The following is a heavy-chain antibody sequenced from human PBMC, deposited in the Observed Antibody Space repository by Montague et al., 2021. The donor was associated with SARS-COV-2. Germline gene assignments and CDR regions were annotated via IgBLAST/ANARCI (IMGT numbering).Heavy chain of an antibody. CDR2: ISSSGGGSTK. Sequence: SLRLSCAASGFIFSSYEMNWVRQAPGKGLEWISYISSSGGGSTKHYTDXVKGRFTISRDHAKNSLYLQMNSLRVEDTAIYYCARDRDWDDWCGMDVWGQGTTVTVSS. D-gene: IGHD2-21*01. J-gene: IGHJ6*02. CDR3: ARDRDWDDWCGMDV. CDR1: GFIFSSYE. V-gene: IGHV3-48*03.